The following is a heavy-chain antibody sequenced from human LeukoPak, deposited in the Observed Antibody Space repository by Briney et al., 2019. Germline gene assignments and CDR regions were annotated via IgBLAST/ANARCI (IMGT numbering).Heavy chain of an antibody. V-gene: IGHV4-59*01. CDR1: GGSISSYY. D-gene: IGHD6-19*01. CDR3: ARGGRRAVADLGH. J-gene: IGHJ4*02. CDR2: IYHTGST. Sequence: PAETLSLTCTVSGGSISSYYWSWIRQPPGEGLEWIGYIYHTGSTHYNPSLKGQVTISVDTSKTQFSLNLTSVTAADTAVYYCARGGRRAVADLGHWGQGTLVTVSS.